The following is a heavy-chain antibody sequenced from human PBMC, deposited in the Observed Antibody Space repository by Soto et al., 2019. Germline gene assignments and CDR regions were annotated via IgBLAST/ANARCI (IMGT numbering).Heavy chain of an antibody. Sequence: GGSLRLSCAASGFTFSAYWMHWVRQAPGKGLVWVSRIKSDGSSTYYADSVKGRFTISRDNAKNTLHLQMDSLRAEDTAVYYCTRDFDTWGQGTLVPVSS. CDR1: GFTFSAYW. CDR2: IKSDGSST. D-gene: IGHD3-9*01. V-gene: IGHV3-74*01. CDR3: TRDFDT. J-gene: IGHJ1*01.